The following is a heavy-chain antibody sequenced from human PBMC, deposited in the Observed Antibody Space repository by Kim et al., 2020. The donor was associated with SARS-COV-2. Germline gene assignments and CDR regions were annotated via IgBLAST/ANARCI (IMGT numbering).Heavy chain of an antibody. CDR3: TREEIAAAQLFDY. J-gene: IGHJ4*02. Sequence: GGSLRLSCTASGFTFGDYAMSWFRQAPGKGLEWVGFIRSKAYGGTTEYAASVKGRFTISRDDSKSIAYLQMNSLKTEDTAVYYCTREEIAAAQLFDYWGQGTLVTVSS. V-gene: IGHV3-49*03. D-gene: IGHD6-13*01. CDR2: IRSKAYGGTT. CDR1: GFTFGDYA.